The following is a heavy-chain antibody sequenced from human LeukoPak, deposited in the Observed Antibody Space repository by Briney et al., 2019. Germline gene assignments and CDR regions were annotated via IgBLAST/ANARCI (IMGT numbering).Heavy chain of an antibody. J-gene: IGHJ4*02. V-gene: IGHV3-74*01. CDR2: INSDGSWT. CDR1: GNYW. Sequence: GGSLRLSCAASGNYWMHWVRQAPGKGLVWVSHINSDGSWTSYADSVKGRFTISKDNAKNTVYLQMNNLRAEDTAVYYCVSFYETYWGRRTLVTVSS. D-gene: IGHD2-2*01. CDR3: VSFYETY.